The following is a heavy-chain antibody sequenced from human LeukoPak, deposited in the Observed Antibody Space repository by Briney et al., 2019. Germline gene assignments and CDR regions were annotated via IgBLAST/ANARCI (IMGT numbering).Heavy chain of an antibody. V-gene: IGHV1-2*02. CDR2: IDPNSGVT. D-gene: IGHD1-26*01. CDR3: ARELGINAFDV. J-gene: IGHJ3*01. Sequence: GASVKVSCKASGYTLTDNHLYWVRQAPGQGLEWMGWIDPNSGVTNFAQNSQGRLTMTTDTSISTAYMELSRLTSDDTTVYYCARELGINAFDVWGQGTLVTVSS. CDR1: GYTLTDNH.